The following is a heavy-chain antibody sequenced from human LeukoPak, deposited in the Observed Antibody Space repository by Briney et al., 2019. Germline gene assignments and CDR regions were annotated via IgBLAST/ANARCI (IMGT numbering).Heavy chain of an antibody. CDR1: GGSISNYY. CDR2: IYSSGST. J-gene: IGHJ6*02. D-gene: IGHD5-24*01. Sequence: PSETLSLTCTVSGGSISNYYWSWIRQPAGKGLEWIGRIYSSGSTNYNPSLKSRVTMSVDTSKIQFSLKLSSVTVADTAVYYCARGLDGYNSYYYYYGMDVWGQGTTVTVSS. CDR3: ARGLDGYNSYYYYYGMDV. V-gene: IGHV4-4*07.